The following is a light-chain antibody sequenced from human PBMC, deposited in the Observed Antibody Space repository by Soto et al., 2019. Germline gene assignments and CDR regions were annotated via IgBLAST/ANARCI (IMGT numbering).Light chain of an antibody. V-gene: IGKV1-5*01. Sequence: DLHMTQSPSSLSVTVGDRVTITCRTSQNINAWLAWYQQRPGQDPKLLIYDASTVQSGVPSRLSGSGSGKEFTLTISSLQPDESATYYCQHYSLYSPWTFGQGTKVDIK. CDR3: QHYSLYSPWT. J-gene: IGKJ1*01. CDR2: DAS. CDR1: QNINAW.